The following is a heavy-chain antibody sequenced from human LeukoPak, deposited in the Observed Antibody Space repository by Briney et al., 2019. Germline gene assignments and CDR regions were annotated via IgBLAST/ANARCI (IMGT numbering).Heavy chain of an antibody. CDR1: GFTFSSYG. CDR3: AKGRSGDYSSLDY. V-gene: IGHV3-33*06. D-gene: IGHD4-17*01. J-gene: IGHJ4*02. CDR2: IWYDGSNK. Sequence: PGGSLRLSCAASGFTFSSYGMHGVRQAPGKGLEWVAVIWYDGSNKYYADSVKGRFTISRDNSKNTLYLQMNSLRAEDTAVYYCAKGRSGDYSSLDYWGQGTLVTVSS.